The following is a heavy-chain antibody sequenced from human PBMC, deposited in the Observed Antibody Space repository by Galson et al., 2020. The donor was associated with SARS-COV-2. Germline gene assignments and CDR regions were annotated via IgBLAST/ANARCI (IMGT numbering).Heavy chain of an antibody. J-gene: IGHJ5*02. V-gene: IGHV4-61*02. Sequence: SETLSLTCTVSGGSISSGSYYWSWIRRPAGKGLEWIGRIYTSGSTNYNPSLKSRVTISVDTSKNQFSLKLSSVTAADTAVYYCARERYCSGGSCYSGNWFDPWGQGTLVTVSS. D-gene: IGHD2-15*01. CDR3: ARERYCSGGSCYSGNWFDP. CDR1: GGSISSGSYY. CDR2: IYTSGST.